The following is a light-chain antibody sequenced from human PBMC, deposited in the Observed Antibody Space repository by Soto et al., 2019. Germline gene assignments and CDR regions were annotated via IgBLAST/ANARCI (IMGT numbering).Light chain of an antibody. Sequence: EIVMTQSPATLSVSPGERVTLSCRASQSISGNLAWYQQKPGQAPSLLMYGTSTRATGIPARFSGSGSVTEFTLTISSLQSEDFAVYYCQQYNTWSSITFGQGTRLEIK. V-gene: IGKV3-15*01. J-gene: IGKJ5*01. CDR2: GTS. CDR3: QQYNTWSSIT. CDR1: QSISGN.